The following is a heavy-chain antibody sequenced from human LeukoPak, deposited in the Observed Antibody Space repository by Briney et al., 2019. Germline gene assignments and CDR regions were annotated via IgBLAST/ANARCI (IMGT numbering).Heavy chain of an antibody. CDR1: GFTFSNYW. V-gene: IGHV3-7*01. J-gene: IGHJ4*02. D-gene: IGHD3-22*01. CDR2: IKDDGSGK. CDR3: ARGKYDSSGYPLLGFDY. Sequence: GGSLRLSCAASGFTFSNYWMSWVRQAPGKGLEWVANIKDDGSGKYYVDSLKGRFTISRDNAKKSLYLQMNSLRAEDTAVYYCARGKYDSSGYPLLGFDYWGQGTLVTVSS.